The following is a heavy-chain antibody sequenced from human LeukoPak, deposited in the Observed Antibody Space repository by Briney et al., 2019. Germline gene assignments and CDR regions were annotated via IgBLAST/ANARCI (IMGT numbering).Heavy chain of an antibody. CDR1: GFTFSDHY. CDR3: ARGGDCSSTSCYFRFDY. CDR2: TAGADDVI. Sequence: GGSLRLSCAASGFTFSDHYMSWIRQAPGKGLEWVAVTAGADDVIQYADSVKGRFTISRDNAKNSLYLQMNSLRAEDTAVYYCARGGDCSSTSCYFRFDYWGQGTLVTVSS. D-gene: IGHD2-2*01. V-gene: IGHV3-11*01. J-gene: IGHJ4*02.